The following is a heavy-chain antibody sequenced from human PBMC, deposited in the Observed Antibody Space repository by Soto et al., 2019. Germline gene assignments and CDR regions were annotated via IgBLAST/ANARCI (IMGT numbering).Heavy chain of an antibody. CDR1: GFTFSSYA. V-gene: IGHV3-23*01. Sequence: GGSLRLSCAASGFTFSSYAMSWVRQAPGKGLEWVSAISGSGGSTYYADSVKGRFTISRDNSKNTLYLQMNSLRAEDTAVYYCAKDPWEGDYFSLDDESWGQGTLVTVSS. CDR2: ISGSGGST. D-gene: IGHD4-17*01. CDR3: AKDPWEGDYFSLDDES. J-gene: IGHJ4*02.